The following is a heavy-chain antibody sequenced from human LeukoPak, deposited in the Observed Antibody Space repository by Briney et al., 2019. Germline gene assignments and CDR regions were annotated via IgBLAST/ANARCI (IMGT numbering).Heavy chain of an antibody. Sequence: HPGGSLRLSCAASGFTVNNNYMSWVRQAPGKGLEWVAVISYDGSNKYYADSVKGRFTISRDNSKNTLYLQMNSLRAEDTAVYYCARDLGIIGWELLQDYWGQGTLVTVSS. D-gene: IGHD1-26*01. CDR1: GFTVNNNY. V-gene: IGHV3-30-3*01. CDR3: ARDLGIIGWELLQDY. CDR2: ISYDGSNK. J-gene: IGHJ4*02.